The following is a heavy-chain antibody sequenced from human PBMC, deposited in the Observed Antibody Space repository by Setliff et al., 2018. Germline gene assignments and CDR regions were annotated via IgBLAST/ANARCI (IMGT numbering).Heavy chain of an antibody. J-gene: IGHJ4*02. CDR2: IKSDGSST. CDR1: GFTFSSFW. D-gene: IGHD5-18*01. V-gene: IGHV3-74*01. Sequence: PGGSLRLSCAASGFTFSSFWMHWVRQAPGKGLVWVSRIKSDGSSTTYADSVKGRFTISRDNAKNTLYLQMNGLRAEDTAVYYCARDDYNYGYNSWGQGTLVTVSS. CDR3: ARDDYNYGYNS.